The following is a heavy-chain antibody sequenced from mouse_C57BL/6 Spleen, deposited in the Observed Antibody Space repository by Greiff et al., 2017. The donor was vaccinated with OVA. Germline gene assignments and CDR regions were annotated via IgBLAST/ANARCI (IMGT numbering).Heavy chain of an antibody. CDR2: IYPGDGDT. CDR3: ARWIYYGRSPWDFDV. CDR1: GYAFSSYW. V-gene: IGHV1-80*01. D-gene: IGHD1-1*01. Sequence: QVQLKQSGAELVKPGASVKISCKASGYAFSSYWMNWVKQRPGKGLEWIGQIYPGDGDTNYNGKFKGKATLTADKSSSTAYMQLSSLTSEDSAVYFCARWIYYGRSPWDFDVWGTGTTVTVSS. J-gene: IGHJ1*03.